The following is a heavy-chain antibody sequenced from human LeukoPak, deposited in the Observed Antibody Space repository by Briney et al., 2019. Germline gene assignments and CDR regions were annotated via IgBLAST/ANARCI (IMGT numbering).Heavy chain of an antibody. V-gene: IGHV3-7*01. J-gene: IGHJ4*02. CDR3: EGSAGY. CDR2: IKRDGSEK. CDR1: GFTFSNSW. Sequence: GGSLRLSCAASGFTFSNSWMSWVRQAPGKGLEWVAHIKRDGSEKHYVDSVKGRFTISRDNAKSSLFLQMNSLRAEDTVVYYCEGSAGYWGQGTLVTVSS.